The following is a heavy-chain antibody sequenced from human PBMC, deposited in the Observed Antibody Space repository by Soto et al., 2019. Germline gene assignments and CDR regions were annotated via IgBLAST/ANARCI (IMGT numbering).Heavy chain of an antibody. CDR1: GFTFSSYA. V-gene: IGHV3-23*01. J-gene: IGHJ4*02. Sequence: GGSLRLSCAASGFTFSSYAMSWVRQAPGKGLEWVSAISGSGGSTYYADSVKGRFTISRDNSKNSLYLQMNSLRAEDTAVYYCARDYSSYGPFDYWGQGTLVTVSS. D-gene: IGHD5-18*01. CDR3: ARDYSSYGPFDY. CDR2: ISGSGGST.